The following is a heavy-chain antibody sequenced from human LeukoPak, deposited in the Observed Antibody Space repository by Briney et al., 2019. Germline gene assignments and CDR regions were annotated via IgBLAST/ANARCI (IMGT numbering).Heavy chain of an antibody. CDR3: AKGHTAMYYYYYYMDV. D-gene: IGHD5-18*01. Sequence: PGGSLRLSCAASGFTFSSYGMHWVRQAPGKGLEWVAFIRYDGSNKYYADSVKGRFTISRDNSKNTLYLQMNSLRAEDTAVYYCAKGHTAMYYYYYYMDVWGKGTTVTISS. J-gene: IGHJ6*03. CDR1: GFTFSSYG. V-gene: IGHV3-30*02. CDR2: IRYDGSNK.